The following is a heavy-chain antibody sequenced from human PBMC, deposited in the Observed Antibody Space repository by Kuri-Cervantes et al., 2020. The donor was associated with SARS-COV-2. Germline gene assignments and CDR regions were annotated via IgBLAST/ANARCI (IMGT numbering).Heavy chain of an antibody. CDR2: IYYSGST. D-gene: IGHD1-1*01. V-gene: IGHV4-61*05. Sequence: SGPTLVKPTQTLTLACTFSGFSLSTSGVGVGWIRQPPGKGLEWIGYIYYSGSTNYNPSLKSRVTISVDTSKNQFSLKLSSVTAADTAVYYCARLRTTLSRTGWFDPWGQGTLVTVSS. CDR1: GFSLSTSGVG. J-gene: IGHJ5*02. CDR3: ARLRTTLSRTGWFDP.